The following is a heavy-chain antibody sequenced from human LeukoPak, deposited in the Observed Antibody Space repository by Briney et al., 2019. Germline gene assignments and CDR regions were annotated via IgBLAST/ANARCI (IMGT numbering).Heavy chain of an antibody. CDR3: ASGFSSLITPFRY. Sequence: ASVKVSCKVSGYSLSELPMHWVRQARGKGFEWMGGFDPENGETIYAQKFRGRVTVTGDTSTDTAYLELRSLRSEDTAVYYCASGFSSLITPFRYWGQGTQVTVSS. CDR2: FDPENGET. D-gene: IGHD4-23*01. J-gene: IGHJ4*02. V-gene: IGHV1-24*01. CDR1: GYSLSELP.